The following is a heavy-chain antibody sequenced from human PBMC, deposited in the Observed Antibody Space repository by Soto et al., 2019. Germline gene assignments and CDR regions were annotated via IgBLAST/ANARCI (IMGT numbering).Heavy chain of an antibody. CDR1: GLAVSGNT. J-gene: IGHJ4*02. Sequence: VGSLSLSCAASGLAVSGNTMAWVRQAPGKGLECVSTIYSGGSRYYADSRRGRFTTSRDNSKYTLYLQMNTLRVEDTAVYYCTRRRDGGNGYNYYDFWGQGTLVTVSS. D-gene: IGHD5-12*01. CDR3: TRRRDGGNGYNYYDF. CDR2: IYSGGSR. V-gene: IGHV3-53*01.